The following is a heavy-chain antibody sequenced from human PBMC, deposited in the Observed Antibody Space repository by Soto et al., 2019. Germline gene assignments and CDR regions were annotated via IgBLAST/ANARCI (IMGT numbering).Heavy chain of an antibody. CDR1: GFTFSSYA. V-gene: IGHV3-64D*06. CDR3: VTRTLTNYYALYGMDV. J-gene: IGHJ6*02. D-gene: IGHD3-10*01. CDR2: ISSNGGST. Sequence: GESLKISCSASGFTFSSYAMHWVRQAPGKGLEYVSAISSNGGSTYYADSVKGRFTISRDNSKNTLYLQMSSLRAEDTAVYYCVTRTLTNYYALYGMDVWGQGTTVTVSS.